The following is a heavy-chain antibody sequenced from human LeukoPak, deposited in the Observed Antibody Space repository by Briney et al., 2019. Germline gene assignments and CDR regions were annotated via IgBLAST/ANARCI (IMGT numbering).Heavy chain of an antibody. CDR2: ISYDGSNK. CDR3: AKSYYYGSGSYYPATSDY. CDR1: GFTFSSYG. V-gene: IGHV3-30*18. J-gene: IGHJ4*02. D-gene: IGHD3-10*01. Sequence: GGSLRLSCAASGFTFSSYGMHWVRQAPGKGLEWVAVISYDGSNKYYADSVKGRFTISRDNSKNTLYLQMNSLGVDDTAIYYCAKSYYYGSGSYYPATSDYWGQGTLVTVSS.